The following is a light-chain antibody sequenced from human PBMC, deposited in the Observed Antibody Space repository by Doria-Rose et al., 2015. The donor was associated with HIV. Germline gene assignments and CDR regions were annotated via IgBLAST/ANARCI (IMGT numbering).Light chain of an antibody. Sequence: EIVLTQSPATLSVSPGERATLSCRASQGIGSDLAWYQQKPGQAPRLLIYRASIRATGIPPRFTGGGSGTEFTLTISSLQSEDFAVYFCQQYSQWPPYTFGQWTKLEVK. CDR3: QQYSQWPPYT. J-gene: IGKJ2*01. CDR2: RAS. CDR1: QGIGSD. V-gene: IGKV3-15*01.